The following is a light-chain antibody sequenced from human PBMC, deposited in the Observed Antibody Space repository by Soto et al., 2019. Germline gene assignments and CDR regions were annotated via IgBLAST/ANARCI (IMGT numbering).Light chain of an antibody. CDR2: GTS. J-gene: IGKJ2*01. CDR3: QRYGSSPLYA. V-gene: IGKV3-20*01. Sequence: EIVLTQSPGTLSLSPGERATFSCRASQSVNSDYLAWYQQRPGLAPRLLIYGTSNRATGIPDRFSGSGSGTDFTLTIITLEPEHFAVYYCQRYGSSPLYAFGQGTKLEIK. CDR1: QSVNSDY.